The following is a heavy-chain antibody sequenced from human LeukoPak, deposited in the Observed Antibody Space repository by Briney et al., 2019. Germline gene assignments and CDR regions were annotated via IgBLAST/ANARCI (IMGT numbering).Heavy chain of an antibody. CDR3: ARGGTGAFDY. CDR2: ISGSGGST. J-gene: IGHJ4*02. CDR1: GFTFSSYA. V-gene: IGHV3-23*01. D-gene: IGHD2-8*02. Sequence: GGSLRLSCAASGFTFSSYAMSWVRQAPGKGLEWVSAISGSGGSTYYADSVKGRFTISRDNSKNTLYLQMNSLRADDTAIYYCARGGTGAFDYWGQGTLVTVSS.